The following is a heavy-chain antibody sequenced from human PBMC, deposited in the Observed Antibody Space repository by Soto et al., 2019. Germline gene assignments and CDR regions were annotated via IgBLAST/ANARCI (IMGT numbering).Heavy chain of an antibody. J-gene: IGHJ4*02. V-gene: IGHV4-59*01. CDR1: GGSISSYY. CDR2: IYYSGST. Sequence: SETLSLTCTVSGGSISSYYWSWIRQPPGKGLEWIGYIYYSGSTNYNPSLKSRVTISVDTSKNQFSLKLSSVTAADTAVYYCARDHHSNLDTLFDYWGQGTLVTVSS. CDR3: ARDHHSNLDTLFDY. D-gene: IGHD4-4*01.